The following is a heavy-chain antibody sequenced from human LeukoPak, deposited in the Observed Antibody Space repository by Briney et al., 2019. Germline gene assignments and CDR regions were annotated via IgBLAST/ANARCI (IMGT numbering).Heavy chain of an antibody. J-gene: IGHJ6*02. CDR2: ISYDGSNK. CDR1: GFTFSSYG. D-gene: IGHD2-2*01. CDR3: ARDRPPRSPGYCSSTSCYYYYYGMDV. V-gene: IGHV3-30*03. Sequence: GSLRLSCAASGFTFSSYGMHWVRQAPGKGLEWVAVISYDGSNKYYADSVKGRFTISRDNSKNTLYLQMNSLRAEDTAVYYCARDRPPRSPGYCSSTSCYYYYYGMDVWGQGTTVTVSS.